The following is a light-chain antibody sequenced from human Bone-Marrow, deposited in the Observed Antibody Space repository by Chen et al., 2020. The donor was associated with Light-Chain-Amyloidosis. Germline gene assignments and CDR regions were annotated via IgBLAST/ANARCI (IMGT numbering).Light chain of an antibody. V-gene: IGLV2-14*01. CDR2: EVT. J-gene: IGLJ1*01. CDR3: SSYTITNTLV. Sequence: QSALTQPASVSGYPGQSITVSCTGTSSDVVGDNHVSWYHQNPDKAPKLMIYEVTNRPSWVPDRFSGSKSDNTASLTISGLQTEDEADYFCSSYTITNTLVFGSGTRVTVL. CDR1: SSDVVGDNH.